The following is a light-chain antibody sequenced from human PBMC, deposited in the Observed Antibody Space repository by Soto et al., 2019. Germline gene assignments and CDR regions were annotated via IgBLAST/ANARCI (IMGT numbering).Light chain of an antibody. CDR2: AAS. CDR1: QDINNY. J-gene: IGKJ3*01. V-gene: IGKV1-27*01. Sequence: DIPMTQSPSSLSASVGDRVTITCRASQDINNYLAWYQQKPGKPPKLLIYAASTLQSGAPSRFSGGGSGTDFTLTINSLQPEDVATYYCQRYNNGPPVTFGPGTKV. CDR3: QRYNNGPPVT.